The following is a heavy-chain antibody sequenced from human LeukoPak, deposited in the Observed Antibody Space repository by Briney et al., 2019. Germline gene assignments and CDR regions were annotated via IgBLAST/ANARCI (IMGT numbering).Heavy chain of an antibody. CDR1: GFTFTGYY. D-gene: IGHD3-10*01. CDR2: INPNSGDT. CDR3: ARAEWFGQLSGAFDM. Sequence: AASVKVSCKASGFTFTGYYMHWVRQAPGQGLEWIGWINPNSGDTIYTQKFQGRVTMTRDTSISTAYMELSRLRSDDTAVFYCARAEWFGQLSGAFDMWGQGTMVTVSS. V-gene: IGHV1-2*02. J-gene: IGHJ3*02.